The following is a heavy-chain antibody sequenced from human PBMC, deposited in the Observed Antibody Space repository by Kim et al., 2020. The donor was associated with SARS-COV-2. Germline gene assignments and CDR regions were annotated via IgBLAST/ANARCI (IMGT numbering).Heavy chain of an antibody. V-gene: IGHV4-38-2*02. Sequence: SETLSLTCTVSGYSISSGYYWGWIRQPPGKGLEWIGSIYHSGSTYYNPSLKSRVTISVDTSKNQFSLKLSSVTAADTAVYYCASSIAALTRYWYFDLWGRGTLVTVSS. CDR1: GYSISSGYY. CDR3: ASSIAALTRYWYFDL. J-gene: IGHJ2*01. D-gene: IGHD6-6*01. CDR2: IYHSGST.